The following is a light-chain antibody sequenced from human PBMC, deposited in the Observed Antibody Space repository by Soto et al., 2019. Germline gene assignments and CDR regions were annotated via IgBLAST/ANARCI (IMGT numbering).Light chain of an antibody. J-gene: IGLJ1*01. V-gene: IGLV2-14*03. Sequence: QSALTQDASVSGSPGQSITIFCTGTSSDVGGYNYVSWYQQYPGKAPKLMIYDVSSRPSGVSNRFSGSKSGNTASLTISGLQADDEADYYCSSYTTSDTLVFGTGTKLTVL. CDR2: DVS. CDR3: SSYTTSDTLV. CDR1: SSDVGGYNY.